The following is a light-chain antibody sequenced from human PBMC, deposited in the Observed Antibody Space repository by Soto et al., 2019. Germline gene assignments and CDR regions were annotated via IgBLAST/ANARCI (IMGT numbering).Light chain of an antibody. CDR3: QQYNNLPWT. CDR1: QDISNH. CDR2: DAS. V-gene: IGKV1-33*01. Sequence: DIQMTQSPSSLSASVGDRVTITCQASQDISNHLNWYQQKPGKAPKLLIYDASNLETGVPSRFSGSGSGTYXXXIIXSLQPEDIATYYCQQYNNLPWTFGQGTKVEIK. J-gene: IGKJ1*01.